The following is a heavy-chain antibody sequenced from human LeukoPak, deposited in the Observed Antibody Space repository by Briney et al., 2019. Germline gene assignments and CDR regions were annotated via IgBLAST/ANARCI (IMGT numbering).Heavy chain of an antibody. D-gene: IGHD6-13*01. Sequence: SQTLSLTCVISGDSLSSSGDAWNWIRQSPSGRLEWLGRTYQRSKWSSDYALSVRSRITVDPDTSKNQFSLQLYSVTPEDTAVYYCARGRASAFDYWDQGTQVTVSS. CDR3: ARGRASAFDY. CDR1: GDSLSSSGDA. J-gene: IGHJ4*02. V-gene: IGHV6-1*01. CDR2: TYQRSKWSS.